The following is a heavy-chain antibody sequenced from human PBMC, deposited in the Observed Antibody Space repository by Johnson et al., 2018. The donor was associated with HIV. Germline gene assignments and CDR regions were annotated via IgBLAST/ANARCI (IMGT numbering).Heavy chain of an antibody. CDR2: ISWNSGSI. CDR1: GFTFSRYW. CDR3: ARDRRDVSSSRWFGPTRRAFDI. V-gene: IGHV3-23*04. J-gene: IGHJ3*02. D-gene: IGHD6-6*01. Sequence: VQLVQSGGGLVKPGGSLRLSCAASGFTFSRYWMSWFRQAPGHGLEWVSGISWNSGSIGYAASVNGRFTISRANAQTTLYLQMKSLGAEDTAVYYCARDRRDVSSSRWFGPTRRAFDIWGQGTMVTVSS.